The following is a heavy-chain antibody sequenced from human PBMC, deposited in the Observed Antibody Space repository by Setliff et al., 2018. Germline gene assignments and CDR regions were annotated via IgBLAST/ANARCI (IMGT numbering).Heavy chain of an antibody. D-gene: IGHD1-26*01. CDR2: ISAYNGRT. J-gene: IGHJ4*02. Sequence: ASVKVSCKASDYTFTDYGIYWVRQAPGQGLEWMGWISAYNGRTNYAEKFHARVTMTTDTATSTAYMELRSLKSDDTAVYYCARASGGNSVEDGFDIWGQGTQVTVSS. CDR1: DYTFTDYG. CDR3: ARASGGNSVEDGFDI. V-gene: IGHV1-18*01.